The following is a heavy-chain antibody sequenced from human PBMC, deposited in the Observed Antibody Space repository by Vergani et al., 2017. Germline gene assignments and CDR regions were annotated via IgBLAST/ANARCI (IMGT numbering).Heavy chain of an antibody. CDR2: INHSGST. V-gene: IGHV4-34*01. J-gene: IGHJ4*02. CDR3: ARFVAGTTYFDY. Sequence: QVQLQQWGPGLLKPSETLSLTCAVYGGSFSGYYWSWIRQPPGKGLEWIGEINHSGSTNYNPSLKSRVTISVDTSKNQYSLKLSSVTAANTAVYYCARFVAGTTYFDYWGQGTLVTVSS. CDR1: GGSFSGYY. D-gene: IGHD1-1*01.